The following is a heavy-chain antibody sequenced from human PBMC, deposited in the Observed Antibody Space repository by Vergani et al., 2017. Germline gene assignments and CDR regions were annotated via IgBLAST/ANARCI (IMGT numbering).Heavy chain of an antibody. J-gene: IGHJ6*02. Sequence: QVQLVQSGAEVKKPGSSVKVSCKASGGTFSSYAISWVRQAPGQGLEWMGRIIPIFGTANYAQKFQGRVTITADESTSTAYMELSSLRSEDTAVYYCARAGEGYXHGGRYYYYYGMDVWGQGTTVTVSS. D-gene: IGHD5-24*01. CDR2: IIPIFGTA. V-gene: IGHV1-69*13. CDR3: ARAGEGYXHGGRYYYYYGMDV. CDR1: GGTFSSYA.